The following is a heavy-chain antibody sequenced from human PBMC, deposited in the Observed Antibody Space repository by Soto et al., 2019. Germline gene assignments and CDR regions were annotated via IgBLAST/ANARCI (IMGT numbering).Heavy chain of an antibody. CDR3: ARDRGNYVTLDY. CDR2: INPSGGST. D-gene: IGHD4-4*01. CDR1: GYTFTSYY. J-gene: IGHJ4*02. V-gene: IGHV1-46*01. Sequence: QVQLVQSGAEVKKPGASVKVSCKASGYTFTSYYMHWVRQAPGQGLEWMGIINPSGGSTSYAQKFQGRVTMTRDTSTSTLYMELSSLRSEDTAVYYCARDRGNYVTLDYWGQGTLVTVSS.